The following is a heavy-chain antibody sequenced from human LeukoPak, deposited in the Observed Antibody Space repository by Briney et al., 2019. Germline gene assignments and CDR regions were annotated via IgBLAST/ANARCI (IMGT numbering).Heavy chain of an antibody. CDR2: INQDGTEK. V-gene: IGHV3-7*01. CDR3: ASPTLGSTSHWTY. Sequence: GGSLRLSCAASGFTFTTYWMTWVRQAPGKGLEWVANINQDGTEKYYVDSVKGRFTISRDNAKNSLYLQMNSLRAEDTAVYYCASPTLGSTSHWTYWGQGTLVTVSS. D-gene: IGHD2-2*01. J-gene: IGHJ4*02. CDR1: GFTFTTYW.